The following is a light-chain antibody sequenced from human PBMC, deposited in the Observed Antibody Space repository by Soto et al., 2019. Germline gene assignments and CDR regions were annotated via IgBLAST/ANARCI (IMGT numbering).Light chain of an antibody. CDR1: QSVGSN. V-gene: IGKV3-15*01. CDR3: QQYDNWPRT. Sequence: MTRGAAVMTESPGYRAVVSWRAMQSVGSNVAWYQQKPGQAPRHLIYGASTRAAGSPARFSGSGSGTEFTLTISSLESDDFAVYYCQQYDNWPRTFGQGTKVDIK. CDR2: GAS. J-gene: IGKJ1*01.